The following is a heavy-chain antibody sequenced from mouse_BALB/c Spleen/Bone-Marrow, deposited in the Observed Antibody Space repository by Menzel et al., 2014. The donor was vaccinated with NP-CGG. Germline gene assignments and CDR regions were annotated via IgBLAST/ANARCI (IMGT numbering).Heavy chain of an antibody. Sequence: LVESGAELMKPGASVKISCKATGYTFSSYWIEWVKQRPGHGLEWIGEILPGSGSTNYNEKFKGKATFTADTSSNTADMQLSSLTSEDSAVYYCARRAVDGYFYAMDYWGQGTSVTVSS. CDR1: GYTFSSYW. J-gene: IGHJ4*01. CDR2: ILPGSGST. CDR3: ARRAVDGYFYAMDY. V-gene: IGHV1-9*01. D-gene: IGHD2-3*01.